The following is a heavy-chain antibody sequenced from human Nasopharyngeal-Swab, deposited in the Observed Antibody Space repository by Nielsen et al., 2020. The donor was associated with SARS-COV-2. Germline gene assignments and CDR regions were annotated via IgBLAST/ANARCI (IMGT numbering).Heavy chain of an antibody. Sequence: GESLKISCKGSGYSFTSYWISWVRQMPGKGLEWMGRIDPSDSYTNYSPSFQGHVTISADKSISTAHLQWSSLKASDTAMYYCARRDCSSTSCSHYYYYGMDVWGQGTTVTVSS. CDR3: ARRDCSSTSCSHYYYYGMDV. J-gene: IGHJ6*02. V-gene: IGHV5-10-1*01. CDR1: GYSFTSYW. D-gene: IGHD2-2*01. CDR2: IDPSDSYT.